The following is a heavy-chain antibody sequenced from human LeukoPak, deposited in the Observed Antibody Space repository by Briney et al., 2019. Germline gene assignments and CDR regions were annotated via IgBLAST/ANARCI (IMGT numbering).Heavy chain of an antibody. V-gene: IGHV3-23*01. CDR2: ISGGGGST. CDR3: ARQWLING. Sequence: QVGGSLRLSCAASGFTFSSYAMTWVRQAPGKGLEWVSGISGGGGSTDYADSVKGRFTISRDNSKNTLYLHMNSLRAEDTAVYYCARQWLINGWGQGILVTVSS. J-gene: IGHJ4*02. D-gene: IGHD6-19*01. CDR1: GFTFSSYA.